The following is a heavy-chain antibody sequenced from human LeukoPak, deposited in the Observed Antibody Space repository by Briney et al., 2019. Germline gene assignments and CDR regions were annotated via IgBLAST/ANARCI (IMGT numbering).Heavy chain of an antibody. CDR3: ARDHDFWSGYPDAFDI. CDR2: ISSSSSYI. V-gene: IGHV3-21*01. D-gene: IGHD3-3*01. CDR1: GFTFSSYA. Sequence: GGSLRLSCAASGFTFSSYAMSWVRQAPGKGLEWVSSISSSSSYIYYADSVKGRFTISRDNAKNSLYLQMNSLRAEDTAVYYCARDHDFWSGYPDAFDIWGQGTMVTVSS. J-gene: IGHJ3*02.